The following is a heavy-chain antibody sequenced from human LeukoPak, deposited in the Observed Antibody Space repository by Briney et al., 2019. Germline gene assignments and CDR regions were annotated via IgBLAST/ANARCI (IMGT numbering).Heavy chain of an antibody. J-gene: IGHJ5*02. Sequence: ASVKDSCKASEYTFTAYDMHWVRQAPGQGLEWMGWINPRSGGRDYAQKFQGRVTMTRDTSISTAYMELSRLTSDDTAVYYGTIDVTGDYWFDPWGQGTLVTVSS. CDR3: TIDVTGDYWFDP. CDR2: INPRSGGR. D-gene: IGHD3-16*01. V-gene: IGHV1-2*02. CDR1: EYTFTAYD.